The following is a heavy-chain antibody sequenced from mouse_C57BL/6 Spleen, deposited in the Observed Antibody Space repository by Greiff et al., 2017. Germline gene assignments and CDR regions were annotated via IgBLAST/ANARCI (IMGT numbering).Heavy chain of an antibody. J-gene: IGHJ3*01. V-gene: IGHV1-72*01. Sequence: VKLQESGAELVKPGASVKLSCKASGYTFTSYWMHWVKQRPGRGLEWIGRIDPNSGGTKYNEKFKSKATLTVDKPSSTAYMQLSSLTSEDSAVYYCARGSSPWFAYWGQGTLVTVSA. CDR2: IDPNSGGT. CDR1: GYTFTSYW. D-gene: IGHD1-1*01. CDR3: ARGSSPWFAY.